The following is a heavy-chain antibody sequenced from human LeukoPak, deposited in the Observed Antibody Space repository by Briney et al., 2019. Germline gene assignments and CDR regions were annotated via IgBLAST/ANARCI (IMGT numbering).Heavy chain of an antibody. J-gene: IGHJ4*02. CDR2: ISGSGGST. Sequence: GGSLRLCCAASGFTFSSYAMSWVRQAPGKGLEWVSAISGSGGSTYYADSVKGRFTISRDNSKNTLYLQMNSLRAEDTAVYYCAKRPYSSCWYWFYGYWGQGTLVTVSS. V-gene: IGHV3-23*01. CDR1: GFTFSSYA. D-gene: IGHD6-13*01. CDR3: AKRPYSSCWYWFYGY.